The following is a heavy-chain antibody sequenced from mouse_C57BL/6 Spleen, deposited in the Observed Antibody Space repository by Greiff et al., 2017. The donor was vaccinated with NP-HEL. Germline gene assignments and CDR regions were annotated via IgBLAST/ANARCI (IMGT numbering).Heavy chain of an antibody. CDR2: IAPNSGGT. CDR3: ARWSGYYFDY. J-gene: IGHJ2*01. Sequence: QVQLQQPGAELVKPGASVKLSCKASGYTFTSYWMHWVKQRPGRGLEWIGRIAPNSGGTKYTEKFKSKATLTVDKPSSTAYMQLSSLTSEDSAVYYCARWSGYYFDYWGQGTTLTVSS. V-gene: IGHV1-72*01. D-gene: IGHD3-1*01. CDR1: GYTFTSYW.